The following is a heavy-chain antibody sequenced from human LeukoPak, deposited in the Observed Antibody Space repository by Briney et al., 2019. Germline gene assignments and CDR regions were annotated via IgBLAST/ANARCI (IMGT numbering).Heavy chain of an antibody. CDR3: AKAEGATLYYYGVDV. Sequence: GGSLRLSCVASEFTFSNYAMNWVRQAPGKGLEWVSTISSGGGDTYIADSVKGRFTISRDNYKYTLYLQMNRLRADDTAVYYCAKAEGATLYYYGVDVWGQGTTVTVSS. V-gene: IGHV3-23*01. CDR1: EFTFSNYA. CDR2: ISSGGGDT. J-gene: IGHJ6*02.